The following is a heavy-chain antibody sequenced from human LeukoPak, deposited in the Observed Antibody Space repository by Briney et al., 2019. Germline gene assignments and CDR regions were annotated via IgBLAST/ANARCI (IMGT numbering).Heavy chain of an antibody. D-gene: IGHD5-18*01. CDR2: IYYSGST. CDR1: GGSISSYY. V-gene: IGHV4-59*01. CDR3: AREVDTAMGEGFDAFDM. J-gene: IGHJ3*02. Sequence: SETLSLTCTVSGGSISSYYWSWIRQPPGKGLEWIGYIYYSGSTNYNPSLKSRVTISVDTSKNQFSLKLSSVTAADTAVYYCAREVDTAMGEGFDAFDMWGQGTMVTVSS.